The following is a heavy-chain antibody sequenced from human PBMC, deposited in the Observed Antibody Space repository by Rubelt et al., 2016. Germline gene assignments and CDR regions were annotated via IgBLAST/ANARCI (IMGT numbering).Heavy chain of an antibody. Sequence: QVQLVQSGAEVKKPGASVKVSCKASGYTFTSYAMHWVRQAPGQRLEWMGWINAGNGNTNYAQKLQGRVTMTTDTSTRTADMELRSLRSDDTAVYYCARDPTTRFTSTGWFDPWGQGTLVTVSS. CDR1: GYTFTSYA. V-gene: IGHV1-3*01. CDR2: INAGNGNT. CDR3: ARDPTTRFTSTGWFDP. J-gene: IGHJ5*02. D-gene: IGHD5-12*01.